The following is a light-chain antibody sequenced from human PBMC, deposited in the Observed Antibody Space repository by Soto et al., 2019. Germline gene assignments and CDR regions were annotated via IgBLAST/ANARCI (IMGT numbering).Light chain of an antibody. J-gene: IGKJ1*01. CDR2: GAS. CDR1: QTVSITY. V-gene: IGKV3-20*01. CDR3: QQYGSSPPSVA. Sequence: EIVLTQSPGTLSLSPGESATLSCRASQTVSITYLTWYQQKPGQAPRLLIFGASKRATGIPDRFSGSGSGTDFTLTISRLEPEDFAVYYCQQYGSSPPSVAFGQGTKVDIK.